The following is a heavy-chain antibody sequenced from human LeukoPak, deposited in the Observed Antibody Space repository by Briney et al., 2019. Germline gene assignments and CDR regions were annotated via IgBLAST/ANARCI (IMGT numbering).Heavy chain of an antibody. CDR3: ARESHETREDY. V-gene: IGHV1-18*01. CDR2: TSANNGDT. D-gene: IGHD1-1*01. CDR1: GYTFTSYG. Sequence: ASLKVSCKASGYTFTSYGISWVRQAPGQGLEWMGWTSANNGDTDYPPKLQDRVTMTTDTYTSTAYMELRSLRSDDTAMYYCARESHETREDYWGQGTLVTVSS. J-gene: IGHJ4*02.